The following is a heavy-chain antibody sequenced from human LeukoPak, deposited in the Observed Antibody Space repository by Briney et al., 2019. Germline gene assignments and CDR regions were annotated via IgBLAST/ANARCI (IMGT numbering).Heavy chain of an antibody. V-gene: IGHV3-33*06. J-gene: IGHJ4*02. D-gene: IGHD6-13*01. CDR1: GFTFSGYG. Sequence: GESLKISCAASGFTFSGYGMHWVRQAPGKGLEWVAVIWYDGGNKYYADSVKGRFTISRDNSMNTLYLQMNSLRAEDTAVYYCAKSLYISSWYYDYWGQGTLVTVSS. CDR2: IWYDGGNK. CDR3: AKSLYISSWYYDY.